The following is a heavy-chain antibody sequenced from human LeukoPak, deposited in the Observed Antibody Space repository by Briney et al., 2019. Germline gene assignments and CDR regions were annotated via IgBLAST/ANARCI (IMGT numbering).Heavy chain of an antibody. J-gene: IGHJ3*01. CDR1: GGTFSIYA. D-gene: IGHD2-2*01. CDR3: ARESRYCSSTNCYDAFDF. CDR2: IIPIFGTA. V-gene: IGHV1-69*01. Sequence: ASVKVSCKASGGTFSIYAISWVRQAPGQGLEWMGGIIPIFGTANYAQKFQGRVTITADESTSTAYMELSSLRSEDTAVYYCARESRYCSSTNCYDAFDFWGQGTMVTVSS.